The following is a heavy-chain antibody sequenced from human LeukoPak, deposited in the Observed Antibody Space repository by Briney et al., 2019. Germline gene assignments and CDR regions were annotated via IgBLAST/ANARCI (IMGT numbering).Heavy chain of an antibody. CDR1: GVSLSSYG. D-gene: IGHD2-15*01. V-gene: IGHV3-30*02. CDR3: AAAGLGVAHWIDS. CDR2: LPYDGSYN. J-gene: IGHJ5*01. Sequence: GGSLRLSCLVSGVSLSSYGMHWVRQAPGKGLEWLAWLPYDGSYNLTAASLKGRFAISKDISTNTLYLDMDSLTAEDTAVYYCAAAGLGVAHWIDSWGQGTLVIVSS.